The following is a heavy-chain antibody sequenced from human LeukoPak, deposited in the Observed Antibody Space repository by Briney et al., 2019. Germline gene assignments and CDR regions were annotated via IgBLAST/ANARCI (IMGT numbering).Heavy chain of an antibody. CDR3: AKNFPGIAAAVDY. J-gene: IGHJ4*02. CDR1: GFTFSDHY. V-gene: IGHV3-11*01. CDR2: ISSSGSTI. D-gene: IGHD6-13*01. Sequence: PGGSLRLSCAASGFTFSDHYMSWIRQAPGKGLEWVSYISSSGSTIYYADSVKGRFTISRDNSKNTLYLQMNSLRAEDTAVYYCAKNFPGIAAAVDYWGQGTLVTVSS.